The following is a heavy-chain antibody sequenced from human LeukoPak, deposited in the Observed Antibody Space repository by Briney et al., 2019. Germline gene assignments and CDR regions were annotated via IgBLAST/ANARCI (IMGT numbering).Heavy chain of an antibody. Sequence: SETLSLTCTVSGGSISSYYWSRIRQPAGKGLEWIGRIYSSGSTNYDPSLKSRVTMAVNTSMNQFSLNLNSVTAADTAMYYCARDQCGSSGCRYFDYWGQGTLVTVSS. V-gene: IGHV4-4*07. D-gene: IGHD6-19*01. J-gene: IGHJ4*02. CDR2: IYSSGST. CDR3: ARDQCGSSGCRYFDY. CDR1: GGSISSYY.